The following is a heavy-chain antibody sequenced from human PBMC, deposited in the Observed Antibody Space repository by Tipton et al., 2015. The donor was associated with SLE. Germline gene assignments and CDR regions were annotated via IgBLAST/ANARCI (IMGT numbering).Heavy chain of an antibody. V-gene: IGHV1-46*01. Sequence: QVQLVQSGAEVKKPGASVKVSCKASGYTFTSYYMHWVRQAPGQGLERMGIINPSGGSTSYAQKFQGRVTMTRDTSTSTVYMELSSLRSEDTAVYYCARDLDPTYYYDSSGYTLDYWGQGTLVTVSS. CDR2: INPSGGST. J-gene: IGHJ4*02. CDR3: ARDLDPTYYYDSSGYTLDY. D-gene: IGHD3-22*01. CDR1: GYTFTSYY.